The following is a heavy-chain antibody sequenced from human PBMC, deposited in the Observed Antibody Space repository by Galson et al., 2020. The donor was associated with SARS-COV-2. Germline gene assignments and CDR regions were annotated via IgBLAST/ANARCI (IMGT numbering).Heavy chain of an antibody. CDR3: AVYHDKRGDFYGRIAY. J-gene: IGHJ4*02. CDR1: GFTFSNAW. D-gene: IGHD3-22*01. Sequence: GGSLSLSCAASGFTFSNAWMSWVRQVPGRGLEWVGRIYSKADAGTTDYTTPVKGRFSISSDDSKNTVYLQMDSLKTEDTAVYYCAVYHDKRGDFYGRIAYWGQGTLGTVSP. CDR2: IYSKADAGTT. V-gene: IGHV3-15*01.